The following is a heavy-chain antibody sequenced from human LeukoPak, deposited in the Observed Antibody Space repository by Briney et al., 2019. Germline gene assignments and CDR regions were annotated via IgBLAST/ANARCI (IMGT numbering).Heavy chain of an antibody. J-gene: IGHJ4*02. CDR3: ARSLGDDVDY. D-gene: IGHD3-10*01. Sequence: GASVKVSCKASGYTFTGYYMHWVRQAPGQGLEWMGWISAYNGNTNYAQKLQGRVTMTTDTSTSTAYMELRSLRSDDTAVYYCARSLGDDVDYWGQGTLVTVSS. CDR1: GYTFTGYY. CDR2: ISAYNGNT. V-gene: IGHV1-18*04.